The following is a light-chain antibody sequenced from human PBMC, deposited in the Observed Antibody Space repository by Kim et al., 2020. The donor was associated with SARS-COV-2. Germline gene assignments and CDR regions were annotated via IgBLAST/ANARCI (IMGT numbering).Light chain of an antibody. CDR2: RTS. CDR3: QQRSDWPIT. CDR1: QSLSIS. V-gene: IGKV3-11*01. Sequence: LSPGESATPSCRASQSLSISLAWYQHKPGQAPRVLIYRTSNRATGIPTRFSGSGSGTDFTLTISSLDPEDFAVYYCQQRSDWPITFGQGTRLEIK. J-gene: IGKJ5*01.